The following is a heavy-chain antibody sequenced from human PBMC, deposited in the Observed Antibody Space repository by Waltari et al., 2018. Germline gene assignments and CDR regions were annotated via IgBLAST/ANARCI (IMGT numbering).Heavy chain of an antibody. V-gene: IGHV3-21*02. CDR2: ITSSDYI. CDR3: ARDPPIIWNGYPPSMDV. J-gene: IGHJ6*02. CDR1: GFIFSGYS. D-gene: IGHD3-3*01. Sequence: EVQMVESGGGLVEPGGSLRLSCATSGFIFSGYSMRWVRQTPGKGLEWVSSITSSDYIYYSDSVEGRFTISRDNAKQSLYLQMNSLRAEDTAVYYCARDPPIIWNGYPPSMDVWGQGTTVTVSS.